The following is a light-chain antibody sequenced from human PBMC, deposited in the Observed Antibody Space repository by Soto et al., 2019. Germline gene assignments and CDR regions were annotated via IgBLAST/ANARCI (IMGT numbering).Light chain of an antibody. CDR3: QQRHMWPIT. CDR2: DAS. J-gene: IGKJ5*01. V-gene: IGKV1-5*01. Sequence: DIQMTQSASTLSASVGDRVTMTFRASQSISSWLAWYQQKPGKAPKLLIYDASTLESGVPSRFSGSGSGTDFTLTISSLEPEDSAVYYCQQRHMWPITFGQGTRLEIK. CDR1: QSISSW.